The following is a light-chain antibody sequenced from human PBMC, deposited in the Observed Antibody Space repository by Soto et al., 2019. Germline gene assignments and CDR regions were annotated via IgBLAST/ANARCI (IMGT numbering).Light chain of an antibody. V-gene: IGKV3D-15*01. J-gene: IGKJ4*01. CDR1: QSVASN. Sequence: EIVMTQSPATLSVSPGERATLSCRASQSVASNLAWYQQKPGQAPRLLIYGASTRAIGIPARFSGRGSGTEFTLTISSLQSEDFATYYCQQSNSFPRTFGGGTKVEIK. CDR2: GAS. CDR3: QQSNSFPRT.